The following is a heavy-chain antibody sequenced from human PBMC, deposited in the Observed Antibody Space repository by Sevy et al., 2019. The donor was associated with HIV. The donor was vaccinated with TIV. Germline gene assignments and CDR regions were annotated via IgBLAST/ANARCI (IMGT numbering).Heavy chain of an antibody. Sequence: GGSLRLSCAASGFTFSSYSMNWVRQAPGKGLEWVSSISSSSSYIYYADSVKGRFTISRDNAKNSLYLQMNSLRAEDRAVYYCAKLRLGELSSDAFDIWGQGTMVTVSS. CDR2: ISSSSSYI. J-gene: IGHJ3*02. D-gene: IGHD3-16*02. CDR1: GFTFSSYS. CDR3: AKLRLGELSSDAFDI. V-gene: IGHV3-21*03.